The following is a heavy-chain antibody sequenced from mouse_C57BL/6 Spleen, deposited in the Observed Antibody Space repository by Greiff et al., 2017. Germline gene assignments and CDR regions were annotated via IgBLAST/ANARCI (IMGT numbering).Heavy chain of an antibody. D-gene: IGHD1-1*01. Sequence: QVQLQQPGAELVRPGTSVKLSCKASGYTFTSYWMQWVKQRPGQGLEWIGVIDPSDSYTNYNQKFKGKATLTVDTSSSTAYMQLSSLTSEASAVYDSAREGLLRGGDYWGQGTTLTVSS. J-gene: IGHJ2*01. CDR2: IDPSDSYT. CDR1: GYTFTSYW. CDR3: AREGLLRGGDY. V-gene: IGHV1-59*01.